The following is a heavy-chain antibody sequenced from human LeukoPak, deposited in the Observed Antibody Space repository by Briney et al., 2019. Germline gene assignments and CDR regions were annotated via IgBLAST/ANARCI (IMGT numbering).Heavy chain of an antibody. CDR2: INGGGDHT. Sequence: GGSLRLSCAASGFTFSTYSMNWVRQAPGKGLEWVSAINGGGDHTYYADSVKGRFAISRDNSKNTLYFHLNSLRADDTAVYYCARRDVLNGEWIFFDHWGQGTLVTVSS. CDR1: GFTFSTYS. V-gene: IGHV3-23*01. CDR3: ARRDVLNGEWIFFDH. J-gene: IGHJ4*02. D-gene: IGHD2-2*03.